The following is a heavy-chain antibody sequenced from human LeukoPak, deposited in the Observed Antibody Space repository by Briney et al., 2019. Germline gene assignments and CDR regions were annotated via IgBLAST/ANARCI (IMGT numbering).Heavy chain of an antibody. V-gene: IGHV4-59*01. CDR3: ARSITSSWYGDFQH. Sequence: ASETLSLTCTVSGGSMSGYFWSWIRQPPGKGLEWIGYIYYSGSTNYNPSLKSRVTISVDTSKNQFSLKLSSVTAVDTAVYYCARSITSSWYGDFQHWGQGTLVTVSS. J-gene: IGHJ1*01. D-gene: IGHD6-13*01. CDR1: GGSMSGYF. CDR2: IYYSGST.